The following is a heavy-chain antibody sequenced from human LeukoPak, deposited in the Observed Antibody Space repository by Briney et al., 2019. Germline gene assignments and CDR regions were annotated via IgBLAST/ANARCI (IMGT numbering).Heavy chain of an antibody. CDR2: IYDTGST. Sequence: SETLSLTCTVSGGSIRSYYWSWIRQPPGKGLEWIGYIYDTGSTLYNPSLESRLTISIDTSKNQFSLRLSSVTAADTAVYFCARYSLSREDFQDWGQGTLVTVSS. D-gene: IGHD6-13*01. CDR3: ARYSLSREDFQD. CDR1: GGSIRSYY. V-gene: IGHV4-59*12. J-gene: IGHJ1*01.